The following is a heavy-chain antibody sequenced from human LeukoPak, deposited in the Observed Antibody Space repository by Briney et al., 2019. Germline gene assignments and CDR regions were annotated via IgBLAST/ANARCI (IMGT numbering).Heavy chain of an antibody. J-gene: IGHJ4*02. CDR2: IYYSGST. D-gene: IGHD6-19*01. CDR1: GGSISSYY. V-gene: IGHV4-59*08. CDR3: ARQWLVPYYFDY. Sequence: SETLSLTCTVSGGSISSYYWSWIRQPPGKGLEWIGYIYYSGSTNYNPSLKSRVTISADTSKNQFSLKLSSVTAADTAVYYCARQWLVPYYFDYWGQGTLVTVSS.